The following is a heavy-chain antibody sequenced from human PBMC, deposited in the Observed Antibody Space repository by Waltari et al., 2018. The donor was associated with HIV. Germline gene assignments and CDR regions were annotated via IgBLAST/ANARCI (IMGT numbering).Heavy chain of an antibody. CDR1: GGSVINSDYY. V-gene: IGHV4-39*01. D-gene: IGHD2-8*01. J-gene: IGHJ6*02. CDR3: ARRPRMAAFYLYYGMDV. CDR2: IYYTGTT. Sequence: QLQLQQSGPGLVKPSETLSLTCTVSGGSVINSDYYWDFIRQSPGKGLEWIGNIYYTGTTFCNPSLKSRVTMSADLSRNQFSLRLNSVTAADTAIYYCARRPRMAAFYLYYGMDVWGQGTTVTVSS.